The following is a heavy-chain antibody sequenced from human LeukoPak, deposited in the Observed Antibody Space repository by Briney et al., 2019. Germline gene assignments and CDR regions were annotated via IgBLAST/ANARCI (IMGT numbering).Heavy chain of an antibody. Sequence: TGGSLRLSCAASEFTFSSYAMSWVRQAPGKGLEWVSAISGSGGSTYYADSVKGRFTISRDNSKNTLYLQMNSLRAEDTAVYYCAKDAYDHVRYYYMDVWGKGTTVTVSS. V-gene: IGHV3-23*01. D-gene: IGHD1-1*01. J-gene: IGHJ6*03. CDR1: EFTFSSYA. CDR2: ISGSGGST. CDR3: AKDAYDHVRYYYMDV.